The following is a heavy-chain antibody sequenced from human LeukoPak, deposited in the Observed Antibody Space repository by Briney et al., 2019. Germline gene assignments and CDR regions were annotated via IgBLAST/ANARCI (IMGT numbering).Heavy chain of an antibody. CDR2: INHSGST. CDR3: ARVAARRAFAFDI. J-gene: IGHJ3*02. D-gene: IGHD6-6*01. CDR1: GGSFSGYY. Sequence: SETLSLTCAVYGGSFSGYYWSWIRQPPGKGLEWIGEINHSGSTNYNPSLKSRVTISVDTSKNQFSLKLSSVTAADTAVYYCARVAARRAFAFDIWGQGTMVTVSS. V-gene: IGHV4-34*01.